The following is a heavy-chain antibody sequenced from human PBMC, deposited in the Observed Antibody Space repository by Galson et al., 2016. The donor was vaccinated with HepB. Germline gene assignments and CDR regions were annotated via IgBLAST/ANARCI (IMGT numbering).Heavy chain of an antibody. V-gene: IGHV3-48*04. CDR3: ARVANYYGSGSLSYGMDV. J-gene: IGHJ6*02. CDR1: GFTFRSYS. Sequence: SLRLSCAASGFTFRSYSMNWVRQAPGKGLEWVSYISSSGSSIYYADSVKGRFTISRDNAKNSLYLQMNSLRAEDTAVYYCARVANYYGSGSLSYGMDVWGQGTTVTVSS. CDR2: ISSSGSSI. D-gene: IGHD3-10*01.